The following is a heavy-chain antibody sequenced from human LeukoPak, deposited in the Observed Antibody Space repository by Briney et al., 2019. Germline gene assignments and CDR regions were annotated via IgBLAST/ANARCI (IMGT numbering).Heavy chain of an antibody. D-gene: IGHD3-22*01. V-gene: IGHV1-46*01. J-gene: IGHJ4*02. CDR2: INPSGGST. CDR1: GYTFTSYY. Sequence: GASVKVSCKASGYTFTSYYMHWVRQAPGQGLEWMGIINPSGGSTSYAQKFQGRVTMTRDTSTSTVYMELSSLRSEDTAVYYCARAARGYDSSGVGLGDPIDYWGQGTLVTVSS. CDR3: ARAARGYDSSGVGLGDPIDY.